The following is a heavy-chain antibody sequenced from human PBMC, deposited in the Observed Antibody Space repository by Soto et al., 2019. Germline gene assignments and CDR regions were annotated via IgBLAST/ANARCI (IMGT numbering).Heavy chain of an antibody. Sequence: GGSLRLSCAASGFTFSSYSMNWVRQAPGKGLEWVSSISSSSSYIYYADSVKGRFTISRDNAKNSLYLQMNSLRAEDTAVYYCARDRVTMVRGVSYGMDVWGQGTTVTV. CDR2: ISSSSSYI. D-gene: IGHD3-10*01. CDR3: ARDRVTMVRGVSYGMDV. CDR1: GFTFSSYS. J-gene: IGHJ6*02. V-gene: IGHV3-21*01.